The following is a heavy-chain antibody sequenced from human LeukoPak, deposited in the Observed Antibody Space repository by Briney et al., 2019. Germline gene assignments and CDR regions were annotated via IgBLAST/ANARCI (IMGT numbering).Heavy chain of an antibody. CDR2: IYHSGST. CDR3: ARRGYSFNYYMDV. Sequence: SETLSLTCTVSGYSISSGYYWGWIRQPPGKGLEWIGSIYHSGSTYYNPSLKSRVTISVDTSKNQFSLKLSSVTAADTAVYYCARRGYSFNYYMDVWGKGTTVTVSS. D-gene: IGHD5-18*01. J-gene: IGHJ6*03. V-gene: IGHV4-38-2*02. CDR1: GYSISSGYY.